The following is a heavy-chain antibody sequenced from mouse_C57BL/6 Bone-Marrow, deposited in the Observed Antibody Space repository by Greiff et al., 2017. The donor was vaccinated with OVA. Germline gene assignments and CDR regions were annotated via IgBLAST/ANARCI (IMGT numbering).Heavy chain of an antibody. CDR2: IDPENGDT. CDR3: TTCHYGNYDFDD. D-gene: IGHD2-1*01. J-gene: IGHJ2*01. CDR1: GFNIKDDY. V-gene: IGHV14-4*01. Sequence: VQLQQSGAELVRPGASVKLSCTASGFNIKDDYMHWVKQRPEQGLEWIGWIDPENGDTEYASKFQGKATITADTSSNTAYLQLSSLTSEDTAVYYCTTCHYGNYDFDDWGQGTTLTVSS.